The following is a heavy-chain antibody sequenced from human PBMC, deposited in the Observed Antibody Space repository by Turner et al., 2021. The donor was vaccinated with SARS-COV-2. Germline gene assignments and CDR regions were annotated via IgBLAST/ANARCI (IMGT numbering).Heavy chain of an antibody. CDR1: GGSFSSSSYY. V-gene: IGHV4-39*01. CDR3: AIAPNYYYGMDV. J-gene: IGHJ6*02. CDR2: IYYSGST. Sequence: QLQLQESGPGLVKSSETLSLTCTVSGGSFSSSSYYWGWIRQHPGNGLEWIGCIYYSGSTYYNPALKSRVTISVDTSKNQFSVKLSYVTAADTAVYYCAIAPNYYYGMDVWGQGTTVTVSS.